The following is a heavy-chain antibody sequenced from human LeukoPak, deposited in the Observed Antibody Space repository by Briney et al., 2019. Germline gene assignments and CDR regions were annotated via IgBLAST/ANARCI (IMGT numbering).Heavy chain of an antibody. V-gene: IGHV3-30-3*01. D-gene: IGHD3-10*01. Sequence: GGSLRLSCAASGFTFSSYAMHWVRQAPGKGLEWVAVISYDGSNKYYADSVKGRFTISRDNSKNTLYLQMSSLRAEDTAVYYCARDPIGSGSYYVFFDYWGQGTLVTVSS. CDR3: ARDPIGSGSYYVFFDY. J-gene: IGHJ4*02. CDR2: ISYDGSNK. CDR1: GFTFSSYA.